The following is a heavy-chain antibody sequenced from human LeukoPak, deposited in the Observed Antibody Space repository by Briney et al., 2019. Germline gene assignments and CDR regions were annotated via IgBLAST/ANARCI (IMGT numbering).Heavy chain of an antibody. CDR3: ARVTLGTYYFDS. Sequence: GGSLRLSRAASGFTFSDYYMRWIRQAPGKGLEWVSYISSSGNIFYYADSVKGRFTISRDNAKNSLYLQMNSLRAEDTAVYYCARVTLGTYYFDSWGQGTLVTVSS. V-gene: IGHV3-11*04. D-gene: IGHD3-16*01. CDR2: ISSSGNIF. CDR1: GFTFSDYY. J-gene: IGHJ4*02.